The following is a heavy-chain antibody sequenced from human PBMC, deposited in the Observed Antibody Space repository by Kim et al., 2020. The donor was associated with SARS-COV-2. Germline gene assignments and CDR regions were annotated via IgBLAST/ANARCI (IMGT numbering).Heavy chain of an antibody. D-gene: IGHD3-3*01. CDR1: GGSFSGYY. CDR2: INHSGST. J-gene: IGHJ4*02. V-gene: IGHV4-34*01. Sequence: SETLSLTCAVYGGSFSGYYWSWIRQPPGKGLEWIGEINHSGSTNYNPSLKSRVTISVDTSKNQFSLKLSSVTAADTAVYYCASLRPRGVINSNWGQGTLVTVSS. CDR3: ASLRPRGVINSN.